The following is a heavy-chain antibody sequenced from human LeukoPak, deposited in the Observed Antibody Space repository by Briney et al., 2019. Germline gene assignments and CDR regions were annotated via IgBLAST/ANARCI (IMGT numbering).Heavy chain of an antibody. V-gene: IGHV4-34*01. J-gene: IGHJ6*03. CDR3: ARARIQLWLSVGYYYYMDV. Sequence: SETLSLTRAVYGGSFSGYYWSWIRQPPGKGLEWIGEINHSGSTNYNPSLKSRVTISVDTSKNQFSLKLSSVTAADTAVYYCARARIQLWLSVGYYYYMDVWGKGTTVTVSS. CDR2: INHSGST. CDR1: GGSFSGYY. D-gene: IGHD5-18*01.